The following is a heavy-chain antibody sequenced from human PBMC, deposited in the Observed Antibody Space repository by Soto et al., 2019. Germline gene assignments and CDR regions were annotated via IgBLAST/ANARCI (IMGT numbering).Heavy chain of an antibody. J-gene: IGHJ4*02. Sequence: ESLKISWQGSGYRFTSYWIGWVRPLAGKGLEWMGIIYPGDSDTRYSPSFQGQVTISADKSISTACLQWSSLKASDTAMYYCARLRAGWQWLDYWGQGTLVTLS. CDR2: IYPGDSDT. V-gene: IGHV5-51*01. D-gene: IGHD6-19*01. CDR3: ARLRAGWQWLDY. CDR1: GYRFTSYW.